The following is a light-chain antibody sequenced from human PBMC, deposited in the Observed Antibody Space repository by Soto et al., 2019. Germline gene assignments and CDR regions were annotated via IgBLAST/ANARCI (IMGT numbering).Light chain of an antibody. J-gene: IGLJ2*01. CDR2: EVS. V-gene: IGLV2-14*01. Sequence: QSVLTQPASMSGSPGQSITISCTGTSSDVGGYNYVSWYQRHPGKAPKLMIYEVSNRPSGVSNRFSGSKSGNTASLTISGLQAEDEADYYCSSSTINNTVLFGGGTKVTVL. CDR1: SSDVGGYNY. CDR3: SSSTINNTVL.